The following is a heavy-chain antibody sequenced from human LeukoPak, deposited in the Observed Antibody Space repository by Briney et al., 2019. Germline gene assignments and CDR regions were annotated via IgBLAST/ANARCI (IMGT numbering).Heavy chain of an antibody. J-gene: IGHJ1*01. D-gene: IGHD3-22*01. CDR2: IIPILGIA. CDR1: GGTFSSYA. V-gene: IGHV1-69*04. CDR3: ARARYYYDSSGYYRAEYFQH. Sequence: SVTVSCKASGGTFSSYAISWVRQAPGQGLEWMGRIIPILGIANYAQKFQGRVTITADKSTSTAYMELSSLRSEDTAVYYCARARYYYDSSGYYRAEYFQHWGQGTLVTVSS.